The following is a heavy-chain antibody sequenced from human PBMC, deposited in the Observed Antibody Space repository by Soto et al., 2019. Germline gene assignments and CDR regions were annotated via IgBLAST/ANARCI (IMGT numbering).Heavy chain of an antibody. J-gene: IGHJ6*02. CDR2: MNPNSGNT. Sequence: ASVKVSCKASGYTFTSYDINWVRQATGQGLEWMGWMNPNSGNTGYAQKLQGRVTMTRNTSISTAYMELSSLRSEDTAVYYCARGSTSGITIFGVVIHDYYYYGMDVWG. CDR1: GYTFTSYD. V-gene: IGHV1-8*01. D-gene: IGHD3-3*01. CDR3: ARGSTSGITIFGVVIHDYYYYGMDV.